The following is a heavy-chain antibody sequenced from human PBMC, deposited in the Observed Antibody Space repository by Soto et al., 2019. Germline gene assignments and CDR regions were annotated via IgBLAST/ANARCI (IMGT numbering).Heavy chain of an antibody. CDR1: GGSFSGGGYY. J-gene: IGHJ3*02. D-gene: IGHD3-3*01. V-gene: IGHV4-31*02. CDR2: ISYSGST. Sequence: LSLTCTVSGGSFSGGGYYWSWIRQHPGKGLEWMGYISYSGSTKYKPSLQSRITISVDTSKNQFSLRLTSVTAADTAIYFCARTSIFGVVLNAFDIWGPGTLVTVSS. CDR3: ARTSIFGVVLNAFDI.